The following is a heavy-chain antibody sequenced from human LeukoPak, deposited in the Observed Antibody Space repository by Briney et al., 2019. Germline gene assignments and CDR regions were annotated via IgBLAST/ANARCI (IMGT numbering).Heavy chain of an antibody. CDR3: ARESRNYDGTDNYYYYGMDV. CDR2: ISYDGYNK. D-gene: IGHD1-7*01. J-gene: IGHJ6*02. V-gene: IGHV3-30-3*01. Sequence: HSGGSLRLSCAASRFTFKNYALHWVRQAPGKGLEWVAVISYDGYNKYYADSVKGRFTSSRDNSKNTLSLQMNSLRAEDTAVYYCARESRNYDGTDNYYYYGMDVWGQGTTVIVSS. CDR1: RFTFKNYA.